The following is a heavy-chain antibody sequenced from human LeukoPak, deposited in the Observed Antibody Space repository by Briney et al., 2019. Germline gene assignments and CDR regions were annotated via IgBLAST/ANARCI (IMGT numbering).Heavy chain of an antibody. CDR2: INAGKGNI. J-gene: IGHJ6*02. CDR1: GHTSTTYA. V-gene: IGHV1-3*01. D-gene: IGHD2-2*01. CDR3: ARGYCSSTSCYMDV. Sequence: ASVKVSCKASGHTSTTYAIHWVRQAPGQGLEWMGWINAGKGNIKYSQKLQGRVTITGDTCASTAYMELSSLRSEDTAVYYCARGYCSSTSCYMDVWGQGTTVT.